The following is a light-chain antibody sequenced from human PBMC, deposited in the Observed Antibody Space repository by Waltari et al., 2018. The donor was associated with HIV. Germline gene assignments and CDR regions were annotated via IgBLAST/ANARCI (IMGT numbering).Light chain of an antibody. J-gene: IGLJ3*02. Sequence: NFMLTQPHSVSESPGMTVTISFTGSSGSIAINYFLLYQQRPGSAPTTVIYEDNQRPSGVPDRFSGSIDSSSNSASLTISGLKTEDEADYYCQSYNSSNWVFGGGTKLTVL. CDR3: QSYNSSNWV. CDR1: SGSIAINY. V-gene: IGLV6-57*02. CDR2: EDN.